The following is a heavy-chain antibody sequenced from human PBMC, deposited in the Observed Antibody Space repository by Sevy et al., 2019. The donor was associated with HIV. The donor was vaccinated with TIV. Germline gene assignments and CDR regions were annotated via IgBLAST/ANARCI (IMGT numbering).Heavy chain of an antibody. CDR3: ARESVTPLVFDY. D-gene: IGHD2-21*02. CDR1: GGSVSSGSYY. V-gene: IGHV4-61*01. CDR2: IYYSGST. Sequence: SETLSLTCTVSGGSVSSGSYYWSWIRQPPGKGLEWIGYIYYSGSTNYNPSLKSRVTISVDTSKNQFSLKLSSVTAAYTAVYYCARESVTPLVFDYWGQGTLVTVSS. J-gene: IGHJ4*02.